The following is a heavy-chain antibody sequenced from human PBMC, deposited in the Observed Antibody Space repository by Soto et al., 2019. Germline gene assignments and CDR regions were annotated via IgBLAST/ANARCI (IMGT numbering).Heavy chain of an antibody. J-gene: IGHJ4*02. CDR1: GFTFSSYS. CDR2: ISSSSSYI. V-gene: IGHV3-21*01. D-gene: IGHD6-13*01. Sequence: GGSLRLSCAASGFTFSSYSMNWVRQAPGKGLEWVSSISSSSSYIYYADSVKGRFTISRDNAKNSLYLQMNSLRAEDTAVYYCARGPNFAAAGTQDFDYWGQGTLVTVSS. CDR3: ARGPNFAAAGTQDFDY.